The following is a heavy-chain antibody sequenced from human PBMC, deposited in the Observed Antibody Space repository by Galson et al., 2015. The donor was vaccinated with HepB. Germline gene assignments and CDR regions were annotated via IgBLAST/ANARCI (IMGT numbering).Heavy chain of an antibody. Sequence: SQRLSCAASGFTFSSYAMSWVRQAPGKGLEWVSAISGSGGSTYYADSVKGRFTISRDNSKNTLYLQMNSLRAEDTAVYYCAKAANYYDSSGYYVYWGQGTLVTVSS. D-gene: IGHD3-22*01. J-gene: IGHJ4*02. CDR1: GFTFSSYA. CDR3: AKAANYYDSSGYYVY. CDR2: ISGSGGST. V-gene: IGHV3-23*01.